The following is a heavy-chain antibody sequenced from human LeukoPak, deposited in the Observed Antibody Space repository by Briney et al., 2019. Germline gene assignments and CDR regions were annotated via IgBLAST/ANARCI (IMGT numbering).Heavy chain of an antibody. CDR1: GYTFTSYG. D-gene: IGHD3-22*01. CDR2: ISAYNGNT. J-gene: IGHJ4*02. Sequence: ASVKVSCKASGYTFTSYGISWVRQAPGQGLEWMGWISAYNGNTNYAQKLQGRVTMTTDTSTSTAYMELGSLRSDDTAVYYCARVRREYYDSSGYYYFDYWGQGTLVTVSS. CDR3: ARVRREYYDSSGYYYFDY. V-gene: IGHV1-18*01.